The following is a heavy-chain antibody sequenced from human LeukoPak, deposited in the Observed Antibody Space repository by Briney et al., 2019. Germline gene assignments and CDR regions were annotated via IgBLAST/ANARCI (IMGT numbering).Heavy chain of an antibody. D-gene: IGHD3-3*01. V-gene: IGHV4-34*01. CDR3: ARERSGSEIFARSFDI. CDR1: GGSFSGYY. J-gene: IGHJ3*02. CDR2: INHSGST. Sequence: LETLSLTCAVYGGSFSGYYWSWIRQPPGKGLEWIGEINHSGSTNYNPSLKSRVTISVDKSKNQFSLKLSSVTAADTAVYYCARERSGSEIFARSFDIWGQGTMVTVSS.